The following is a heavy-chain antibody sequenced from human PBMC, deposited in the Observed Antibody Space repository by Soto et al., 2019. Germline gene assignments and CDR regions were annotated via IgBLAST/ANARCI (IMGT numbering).Heavy chain of an antibody. CDR1: GYTFTNYD. Sequence: ASVKVSCKASGYTFTNYDINWVRQATGQGLEWMGWMNPSNGNTNYLQKFQGRVTITRDTSASTAYMELSSLRSEDTAVYYCARGFPLWFDPWGQGTLVTVSS. CDR3: ARGFPLWFDP. V-gene: IGHV1-8*01. D-gene: IGHD3-16*02. J-gene: IGHJ5*02. CDR2: MNPSNGNT.